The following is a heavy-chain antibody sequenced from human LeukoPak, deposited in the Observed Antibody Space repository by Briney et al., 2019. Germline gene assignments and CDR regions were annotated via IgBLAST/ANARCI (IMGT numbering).Heavy chain of an antibody. Sequence: PSETLSLTCTVSGYSISSGFHWGWIRPPPGKGQEWSGSKYHTGSTYYNPSLRSRVTISIDTSKNQFSLKLSSVTAADTAVYYCARDGQRFSGSNCYTVDIWGQGTMVTVSS. J-gene: IGHJ3*02. D-gene: IGHD2-2*02. CDR2: KYHTGST. CDR1: GYSISSGFH. CDR3: ARDGQRFSGSNCYTVDI. V-gene: IGHV4-38-2*02.